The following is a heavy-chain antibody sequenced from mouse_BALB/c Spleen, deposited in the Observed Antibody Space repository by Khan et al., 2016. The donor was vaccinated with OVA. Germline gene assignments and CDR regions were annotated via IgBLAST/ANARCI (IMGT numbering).Heavy chain of an antibody. CDR2: IWGDGST. CDR3: ARAYYGNYREAMDY. Sequence: QVQLKQSGPGLVAPSQSLSITCTVSGFSLTGYGVNWVRQTPGKGLEWLGMIWGDGSTDYNSALKSRLSISKDNPKSHGLLKMNSQQTDDTARYYCARAYYGNYREAMDYWGQGTSVTVSS. V-gene: IGHV2-6-7*01. J-gene: IGHJ4*01. CDR1: GFSLTGYG. D-gene: IGHD2-10*01.